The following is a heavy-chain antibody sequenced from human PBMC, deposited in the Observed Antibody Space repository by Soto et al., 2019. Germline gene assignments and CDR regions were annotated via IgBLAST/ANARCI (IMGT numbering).Heavy chain of an antibody. CDR3: ARDLHITIFGVVIPTRAFDI. V-gene: IGHV1-2*02. CDR1: GYTFTGYY. Sequence: ASVKVSCKASGYTFTGYYMHWVRQAPGQGLEWMGWINPNSGGTNYAQKFQGRVTMTRNTSISTAYMELSSLRSEDTAVYYCARDLHITIFGVVIPTRAFDIWGQGTMVTVSS. J-gene: IGHJ3*02. CDR2: INPNSGGT. D-gene: IGHD3-3*01.